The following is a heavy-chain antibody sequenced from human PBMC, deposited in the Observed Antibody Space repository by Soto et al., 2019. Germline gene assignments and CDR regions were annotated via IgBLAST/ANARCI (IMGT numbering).Heavy chain of an antibody. V-gene: IGHV1-46*01. CDR2: INPSGGST. CDR1: GYTVTSYY. J-gene: IGHJ4*02. Sequence: ASVKVSCKASGYTVTSYYMHWVRQAPGQGLEWMGIINPSGGSTSYAQKFQGRVTMTRDTSTSTVYMELSSLRSEDTAVYYCARDLQHLDRGVIIFAVIGAAQGYWGQGTLVTVSS. D-gene: IGHD3-10*01. CDR3: ARDLQHLDRGVIIFAVIGAAQGY.